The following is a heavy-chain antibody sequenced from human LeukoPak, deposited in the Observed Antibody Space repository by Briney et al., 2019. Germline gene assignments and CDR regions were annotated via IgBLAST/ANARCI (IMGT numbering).Heavy chain of an antibody. CDR1: GGSISSYY. CDR2: IHSTGST. V-gene: IGHV4-4*07. J-gene: IGHJ3*02. Sequence: SETLSLTCTVSGGSISSYYWSWIRQPAGKGLEWIGRIHSTGSTNYNPSLKSRVTMSVDTSKKQFSLKLTSVTAAYTAVYFCARGVGSFGDDPRDALDIWGQGTMVTVSS. D-gene: IGHD4-17*01. CDR3: ARGVGSFGDDPRDALDI.